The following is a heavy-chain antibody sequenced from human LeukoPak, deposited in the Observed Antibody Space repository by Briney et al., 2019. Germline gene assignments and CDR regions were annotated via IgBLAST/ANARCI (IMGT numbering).Heavy chain of an antibody. D-gene: IGHD6-13*01. Sequence: SQTLSVTCTVSGGSISSSSYYWGWIRQPPGKGLEWIGSIYYSGSTYYNPSLKSRVTISVDTSKNQFSLKLSSVTAADTAVYYCARDLAAAGSAFDIWGQGTMVTVSS. CDR1: GGSISSSSYY. V-gene: IGHV4-39*07. J-gene: IGHJ3*02. CDR2: IYYSGST. CDR3: ARDLAAAGSAFDI.